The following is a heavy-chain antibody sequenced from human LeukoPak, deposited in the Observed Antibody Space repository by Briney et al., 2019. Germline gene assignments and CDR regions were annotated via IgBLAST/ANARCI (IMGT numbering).Heavy chain of an antibody. D-gene: IGHD5-12*01. CDR1: GYTSTGYS. CDR2: INPNSGGT. J-gene: IGHJ4*02. V-gene: IGHV1-2*06. Sequence: ASVKVSCKASGYTSTGYSIDWVRQAPGHGLEWMGRINPNSGGTIYAQNFQGRVTVTRDTSISTAYMELNSLRSDGTAVYYCASAVATPDPTFDYWGQGTLVTVSS. CDR3: ASAVATPDPTFDY.